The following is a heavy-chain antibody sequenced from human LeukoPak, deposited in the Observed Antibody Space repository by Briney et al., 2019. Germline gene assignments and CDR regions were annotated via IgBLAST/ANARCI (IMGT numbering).Heavy chain of an antibody. CDR2: INSDGSST. V-gene: IGHV3-74*01. CDR1: GFTFSSYW. Sequence: HPGGSLRLSCAASGFTFSSYWMHWVRQAPGKGLVWVSRINSDGSSTSYADSVKGRFTISRDNAKNTLYLQMNSLRAEDTAVYYCAKHGLPLVVISAPLDYWGQGTLVTVAS. J-gene: IGHJ4*02. D-gene: IGHD2-15*01. CDR3: AKHGLPLVVISAPLDY.